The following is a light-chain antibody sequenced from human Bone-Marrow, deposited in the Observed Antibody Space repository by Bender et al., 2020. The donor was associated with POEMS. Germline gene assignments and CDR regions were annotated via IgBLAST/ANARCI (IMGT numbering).Light chain of an antibody. CDR1: NSDVGGYDF. Sequence: QSALTQPASVSGSPGQSITISCSGTNSDVGGYDFVSWYQQHPGQAPKLIIYDVSGRPSGVSGRFSASKSGNTASLTISGLQTEDKADYYCSSYTTSSTLVFGGGTKLTVL. CDR3: SSYTTSSTLV. J-gene: IGLJ3*02. V-gene: IGLV2-14*03. CDR2: DVS.